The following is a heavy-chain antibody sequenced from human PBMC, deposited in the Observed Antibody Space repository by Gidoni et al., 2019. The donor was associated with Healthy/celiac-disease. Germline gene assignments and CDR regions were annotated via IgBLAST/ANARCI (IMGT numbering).Heavy chain of an antibody. CDR2: IIPSLGIA. CDR3: AREGHGDYGAPGYYYYGMDV. J-gene: IGHJ6*02. Sequence: QVQLVQAGAEVKKPGSSVKVSCKASGGTFSSYTISWVRQAPGQGLEWMGRIIPSLGIANYAQKFQGRVTITADKSTSTAYMELSSLRSEDTAVYYCAREGHGDYGAPGYYYYGMDVWGQGTTVTVSS. V-gene: IGHV1-69*08. D-gene: IGHD4-17*01. CDR1: GGTFSSYT.